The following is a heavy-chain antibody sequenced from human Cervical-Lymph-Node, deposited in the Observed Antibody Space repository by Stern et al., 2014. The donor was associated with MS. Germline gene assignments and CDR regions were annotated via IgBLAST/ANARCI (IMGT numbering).Heavy chain of an antibody. Sequence: QVPLRESGPTLVKPTETLTLTCSLSGFSIRTSGVGVGWIRQPPGKALEWLALPYSDKNKRYGPSLKSRLTVSRDTSKNQVFLTMTNMDPVDTATYYCARQGNVDWSPHSYYVMDVWGQGTTVTVTS. CDR1: GFSIRTSGVG. CDR2: PYSDKNK. D-gene: IGHD3-9*01. V-gene: IGHV2-5*09. J-gene: IGHJ6*02. CDR3: ARQGNVDWSPHSYYVMDV.